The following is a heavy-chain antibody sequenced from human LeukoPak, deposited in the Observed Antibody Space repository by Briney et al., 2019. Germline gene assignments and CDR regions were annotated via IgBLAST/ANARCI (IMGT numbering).Heavy chain of an antibody. Sequence: SVKVSCKASGGTFSSYAISWVRQAPGQGLEWMGGIIPIFGTANYALKFQGRVTITADESTSTAYMELSSLRSEDTAVYYCAREAVAGTMGDDYWGQGTLVTVSS. CDR1: GGTFSSYA. CDR2: IIPIFGTA. J-gene: IGHJ4*02. D-gene: IGHD6-19*01. V-gene: IGHV1-69*13. CDR3: AREAVAGTMGDDY.